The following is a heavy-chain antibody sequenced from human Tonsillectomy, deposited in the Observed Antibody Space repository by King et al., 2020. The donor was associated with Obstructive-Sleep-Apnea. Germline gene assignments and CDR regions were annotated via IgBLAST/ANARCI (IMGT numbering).Heavy chain of an antibody. Sequence: QLVQSGSELKKPGASVKVSCKASGYTFTSYAMNWLRQAPGQGLEWLGWINTNTGNPTYAQGFPGRLVFSLDTSVSTAYLQISSLKAEDTAVYYCAREAGSSSWHLARFDPWGQGTLVTVSS. CDR2: INTNTGNP. V-gene: IGHV7-4-1*02. J-gene: IGHJ5*02. CDR1: GYTFTSYA. CDR3: AREAGSSSWHLARFDP. D-gene: IGHD6-13*01.